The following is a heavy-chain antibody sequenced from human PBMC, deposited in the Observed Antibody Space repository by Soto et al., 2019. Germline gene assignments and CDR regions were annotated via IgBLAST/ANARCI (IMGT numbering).Heavy chain of an antibody. CDR3: ARAQYYCSGGSCYSGSGGAFDI. V-gene: IGHV1-8*02. CDR2: MNPNSGNT. J-gene: IGHJ3*02. D-gene: IGHD2-15*01. Sequence: GASVKVSCKASGYTFTSYYINWVRQATGQGLEWMGWMNPNSGNTGYAQKFQGRVTMTRNTSISTAYMELSSLRSDDTAVYYCARAQYYCSGGSCYSGSGGAFDIWGQGTMVTVSS. CDR1: GYTFTSYY.